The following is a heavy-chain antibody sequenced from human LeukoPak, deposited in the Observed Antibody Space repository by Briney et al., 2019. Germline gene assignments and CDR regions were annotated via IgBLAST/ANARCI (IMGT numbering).Heavy chain of an antibody. Sequence: GGSLRLSCAASGFTFSSYAMHWVRQAPGKGLEWVAVISYDGSNKYYADSVKGRFTISRDNSKNTLYLQMNSLRAEDTAVYYCARGGPAARLITFGGVTDYWGQGTLVTVSS. CDR2: ISYDGSNK. V-gene: IGHV3-30*04. CDR1: GFTFSSYA. CDR3: ARGGPAARLITFGGVTDY. J-gene: IGHJ4*02. D-gene: IGHD3-16*01.